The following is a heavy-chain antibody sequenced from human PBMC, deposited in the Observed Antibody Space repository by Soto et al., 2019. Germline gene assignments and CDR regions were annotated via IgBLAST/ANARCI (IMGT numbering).Heavy chain of an antibody. CDR2: ISAYNGNT. V-gene: IGHV1-18*01. J-gene: IGHJ6*02. CDR3: AREWKLGYCSGGSCYQHYGMDV. CDR1: GYTFSGYR. D-gene: IGHD2-15*01. Sequence: GAQVRGSRKSSGYTFSGYRISGVRQAPGQGLEWMGWISAYNGNTNYAQKLQGRVTMTTDTCTSTAYMELRSLRSDDTAVNYCAREWKLGYCSGGSCYQHYGMDVWGQGTTVTVSS.